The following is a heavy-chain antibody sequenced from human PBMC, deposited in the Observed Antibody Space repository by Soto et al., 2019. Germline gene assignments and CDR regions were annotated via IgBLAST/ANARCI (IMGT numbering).Heavy chain of an antibody. CDR3: ARYIVCGGTYGMDV. J-gene: IGHJ6*02. Sequence: QVQLVQSGAEVKKPGSSVKVSCKASGGTFSRYAISWVRQAPGQGLEWMGGIIAIFGTANYAQKFQGRVTITADESTSTSYMELSSLTSEDTAVYYCARYIVCGGTYGMDVWGQGTTVTVSS. D-gene: IGHD2-15*01. V-gene: IGHV1-69*12. CDR2: IIAIFGTA. CDR1: GGTFSRYA.